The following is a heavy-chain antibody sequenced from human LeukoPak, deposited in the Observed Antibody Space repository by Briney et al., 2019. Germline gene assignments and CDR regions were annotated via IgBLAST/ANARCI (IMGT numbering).Heavy chain of an antibody. CDR2: IYWDDDK. J-gene: IGHJ4*02. CDR1: GFSLSTSGVG. D-gene: IGHD2-8*01. V-gene: IGHV2-5*02. Sequence: SGPTLVNPTQTLTLTCTFSGFSLSTSGVGVGWIRQPPGKALEWLALIYWDDDKRYSPSLKSRLTITKDTSKNQVVLTMTNMDPVDTATYYCAHLPKYCTSGVCYYFDYWGQGTLVTVSS. CDR3: AHLPKYCTSGVCYYFDY.